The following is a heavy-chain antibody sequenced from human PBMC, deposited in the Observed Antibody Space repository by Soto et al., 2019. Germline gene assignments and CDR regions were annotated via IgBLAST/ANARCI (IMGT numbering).Heavy chain of an antibody. Sequence: GVSLRLSCAASGSTFSSYGMHWVRQAPGKGLEWVTHISYDGSNEHYTDSVKGRFTISRDNSKNTLYLQMNSLRAEDTAVYYYAKDTYYHDSSRYYVLDYWGQDTLVIVSS. CDR1: GSTFSSYG. CDR3: AKDTYYHDSSRYYVLDY. V-gene: IGHV3-30*18. J-gene: IGHJ4*02. D-gene: IGHD3-22*01. CDR2: ISYDGSNE.